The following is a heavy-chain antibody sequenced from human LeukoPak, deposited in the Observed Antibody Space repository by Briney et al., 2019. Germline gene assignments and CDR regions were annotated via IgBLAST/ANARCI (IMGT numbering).Heavy chain of an antibody. J-gene: IGHJ6*02. CDR1: GGSFSGYY. Sequence: KSSETLSLTCAVYGGSFSGYYWSWIRQPPGKGLEWIGEINHSGSTNYNPSLKSRVTISVDTSKNQFSLKLSSVTAADTAVYYCARVPVYYYDSSGYLVGYYGMDVWGQGTTVTVSS. V-gene: IGHV4-34*01. CDR3: ARVPVYYYDSSGYLVGYYGMDV. CDR2: INHSGST. D-gene: IGHD3-22*01.